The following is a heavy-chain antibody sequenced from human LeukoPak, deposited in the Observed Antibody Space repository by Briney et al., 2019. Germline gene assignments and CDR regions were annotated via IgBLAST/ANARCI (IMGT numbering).Heavy chain of an antibody. CDR2: ISGDGKST. CDR3: AREGTPGSIDY. V-gene: IGHV3-64*01. CDR1: GFTFSYYP. J-gene: IGHJ4*02. D-gene: IGHD1/OR15-1a*01. Sequence: PGGSLRLSCAASGFTFSYYPMHWVRQAPGRGLECLSVISGDGKSTYYANSVKGRFTISRDNSQNTLLLQMGSLGAEDMAVYYCAREGTPGSIDYWGQGTLLTVSS.